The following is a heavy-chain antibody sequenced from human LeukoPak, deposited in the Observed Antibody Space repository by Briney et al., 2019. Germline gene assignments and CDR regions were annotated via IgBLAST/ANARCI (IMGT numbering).Heavy chain of an antibody. CDR2: ISSSGSTI. J-gene: IGHJ4*02. CDR3: ARARDERLLDY. D-gene: IGHD1-1*01. Sequence: GGSLRLSCAASGFTFSSYGMHWVRQAPGKGLEWVSYISSSGSTIYYADSVKGRFTISRDNAKNSLYLQMNSLRAEDTAVYYCARARDERLLDYWGQGTLVTVSS. V-gene: IGHV3-48*04. CDR1: GFTFSSYG.